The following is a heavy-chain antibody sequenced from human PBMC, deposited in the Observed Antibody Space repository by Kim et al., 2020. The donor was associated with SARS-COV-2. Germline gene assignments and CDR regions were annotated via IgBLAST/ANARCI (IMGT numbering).Heavy chain of an antibody. Sequence: GESLKISCKGSGYSFTSYWIGWVRQMPGKGLEWMGIIYPGDSDTRYSPSFQGQVTISADKPISTAYLQWSSLKASDTAMYYCARLVDTAMVISPDYYDSSGYYYFDYWGQGTLVTVSS. D-gene: IGHD3-22*01. CDR2: IYPGDSDT. CDR1: GYSFTSYW. V-gene: IGHV5-51*01. J-gene: IGHJ4*02. CDR3: ARLVDTAMVISPDYYDSSGYYYFDY.